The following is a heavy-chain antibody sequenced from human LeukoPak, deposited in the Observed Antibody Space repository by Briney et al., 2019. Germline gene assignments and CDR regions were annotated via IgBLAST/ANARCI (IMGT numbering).Heavy chain of an antibody. Sequence: GESLKISCKGSGYSFTSYWIGWVRQMPGKGLEWMGIIYPSDSDTTYSPSFQGQVTISADKSISTAYLQWSSLKASDTATFYCARIGYSYGYFDFRGQGTLVTVSS. CDR2: IYPSDSDT. CDR3: ARIGYSYGYFDF. V-gene: IGHV5-51*01. CDR1: GYSFTSYW. D-gene: IGHD5-18*01. J-gene: IGHJ4*02.